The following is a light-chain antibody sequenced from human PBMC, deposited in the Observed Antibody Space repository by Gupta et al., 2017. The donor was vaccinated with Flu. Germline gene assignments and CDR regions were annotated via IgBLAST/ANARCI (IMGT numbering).Light chain of an antibody. CDR2: KAS. V-gene: IGKV1-5*03. Sequence: PSTLSASVGDRVTITCRASQSISTWLAWYQQKPGKAPNLLIYKASSLESGVPSSFSGSGSGTEFTLTISSLQPDDFATYYCHQDNSTLWTFGQGTKVEIK. CDR1: QSISTW. J-gene: IGKJ1*01. CDR3: HQDNSTLWT.